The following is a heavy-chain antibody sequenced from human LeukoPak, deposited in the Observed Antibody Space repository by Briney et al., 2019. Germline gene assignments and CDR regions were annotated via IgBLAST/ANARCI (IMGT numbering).Heavy chain of an antibody. CDR2: ISGSGVST. D-gene: IGHD2-8*02. V-gene: IGHV3-23*01. Sequence: GGSLRLSCAASGFIFSSYAMSWVRQAPGKGLEWVSTISGSGVSTHYADSVKGRFTISRDNSKNALYLQMNSLRADDTAIYYCAKLGVARYCTGGACPHYYFDYWGQGTLVTVSS. CDR3: AKLGVARYCTGGACPHYYFDY. J-gene: IGHJ4*02. CDR1: GFIFSSYA.